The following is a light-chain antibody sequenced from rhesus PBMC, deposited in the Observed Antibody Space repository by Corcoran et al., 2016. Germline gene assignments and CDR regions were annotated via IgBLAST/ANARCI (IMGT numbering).Light chain of an antibody. J-gene: IGKJ3*01. CDR2: RAS. Sequence: DIQMTQSPSSLSASVGDTVTITCRASQGISSWLAWYQQKPGKAPKLLIYRASSLESGVPSRVSGSGSGTDFTLTISSLQSEDFATYYCQQCSSRPFTFGPGTKLDIK. V-gene: IGKV1-22*01. CDR3: QQCSSRPFT. CDR1: QGISSW.